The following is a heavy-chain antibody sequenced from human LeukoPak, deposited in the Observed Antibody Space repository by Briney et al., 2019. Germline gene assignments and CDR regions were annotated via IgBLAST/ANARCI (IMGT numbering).Heavy chain of an antibody. CDR3: ARDQGDDAFDI. CDR2: IYSGGRT. Sequence: PGGSLRLSCSASGFTFSSNYISCVRMAPGKGLEWVSVIYSGGRTYYADSVKGRFTISRDNSKNTLYLQMNSLRAEDTAVYYCARDQGDDAFDIWGQGTMVTVSS. V-gene: IGHV3-66*02. J-gene: IGHJ3*02. D-gene: IGHD3-16*01. CDR1: GFTFSSNY.